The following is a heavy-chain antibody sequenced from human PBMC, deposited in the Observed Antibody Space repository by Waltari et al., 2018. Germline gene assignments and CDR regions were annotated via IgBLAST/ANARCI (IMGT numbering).Heavy chain of an antibody. J-gene: IGHJ4*02. CDR1: GFTFGDYA. CDR3: TREYYDILTGYLTPDY. V-gene: IGHV3-49*04. Sequence: VQLVESGGGLVQPGRSLRLSCTASGFTFGDYAMSWVRQAPGKGLEWVGFIRSKVDGGTTEYAASGKGRFTISRDASKSITYLQMNSLKTEDTAVYYCTREYYDILTGYLTPDYWGQGTLVTVSS. CDR2: IRSKVDGGTT. D-gene: IGHD3-9*01.